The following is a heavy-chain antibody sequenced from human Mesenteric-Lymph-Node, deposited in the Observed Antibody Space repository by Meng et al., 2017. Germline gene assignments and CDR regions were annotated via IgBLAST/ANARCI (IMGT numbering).Heavy chain of an antibody. CDR2: ISAYNGNT. V-gene: IGHV1-18*01. CDR1: GYTFTNYG. D-gene: IGHD3-22*01. CDR3: ARVSDDYDRTGYYNFDY. Sequence: QVRRVQAGAEVKKPGASMKGSCKAAGYTFTNYGISWVRQAPGQGLEWMGWISAYNGNTNYAQKLQGRVTMTTDTSMSTAYMELRSLRSDDTAVYYCARVSDDYDRTGYYNFDYWGQGTLVTVSS. J-gene: IGHJ4*02.